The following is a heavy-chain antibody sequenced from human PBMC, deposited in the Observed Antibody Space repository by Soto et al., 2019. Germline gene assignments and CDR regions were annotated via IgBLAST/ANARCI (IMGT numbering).Heavy chain of an antibody. CDR2: ISIGSGSI. V-gene: IGHV3-48*02. CDR1: GFSFSNYA. CDR3: LRDDRWAFDF. Sequence: EVQLVESGGGLVQPGGSRRVSCAASGFSFSNYAMNWVRQAPGKGLEWVSYISIGSGSIFYADSVEGRFTISRDDAKNSLYMHMNTLRDEDTAVYYCLRDDRWAFDFWGQGTMVTVSS. D-gene: IGHD3-22*01. J-gene: IGHJ3*01.